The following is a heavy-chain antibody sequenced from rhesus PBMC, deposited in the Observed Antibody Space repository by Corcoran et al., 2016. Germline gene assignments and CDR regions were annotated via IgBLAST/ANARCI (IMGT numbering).Heavy chain of an antibody. D-gene: IGHD3-3*01. CDR2: LPPFHANK. Sequence: QVQLVQSGAEIQQPGASVKLSCKASGYTFTNYYMYWVRQAPGQGLEWIGLLPPFHANKSYAQNFQGRVTIPTDPSTSTGYMELSSLSSEDTAVYYCTRAIGRGAFDYWGQGVLVTVSS. CDR3: TRAIGRGAFDY. J-gene: IGHJ4*01. CDR1: GYTFTNYY. V-gene: IGHV1-1*01.